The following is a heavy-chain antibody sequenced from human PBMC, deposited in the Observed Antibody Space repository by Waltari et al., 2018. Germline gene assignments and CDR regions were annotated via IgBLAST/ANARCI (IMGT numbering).Heavy chain of an antibody. D-gene: IGHD6-13*01. Sequence: QVQLQESGPGLVKPSQTLSLTRTVSGGSISSGAYYCGWIRQPPEKGLGWIGYIDYRRINYDNPALNSRTTITVDTSKNQYSLKLSAVTAAEPAVYYCARVYIAAAGRFGFDPWGQGTLVTVSS. CDR1: GGSISSGAYY. J-gene: IGHJ5*01. CDR3: ARVYIAAAGRFGFDP. V-gene: IGHV4-31*03. CDR2: IDYRRIN.